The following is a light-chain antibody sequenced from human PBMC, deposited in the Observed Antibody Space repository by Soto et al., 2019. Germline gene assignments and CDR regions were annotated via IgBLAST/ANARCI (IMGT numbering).Light chain of an antibody. J-gene: IGKJ5*01. Sequence: DIQMTQSPSTLSASVGDRVTIACRASQSINAWLAWYQQKPGKAPNLLIYQASTLQIGVPSRFSGSGSGTEFTLTINSLQPDDFATYFCQHYDRYSSIAFGQGTRLEIK. CDR3: QHYDRYSSIA. CDR1: QSINAW. CDR2: QAS. V-gene: IGKV1-5*03.